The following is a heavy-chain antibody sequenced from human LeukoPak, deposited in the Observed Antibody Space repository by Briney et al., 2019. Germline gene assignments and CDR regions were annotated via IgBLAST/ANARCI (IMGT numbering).Heavy chain of an antibody. CDR1: GYTFTSYA. D-gene: IGHD6-13*01. CDR3: ARPNSSSWLNWFDP. J-gene: IGHJ5*02. CDR2: INTNTGNP. V-gene: IGHV7-4-1*02. Sequence: ASVKVSCKASGYTFTSYAMNWVRQAPGQGLEWMGWINTNTGNPTYAQGFTGRFVFSLDTSVSTAYLQISSLKAEDTAVYYCARPNSSSWLNWFDPWGQGTLVTVSS.